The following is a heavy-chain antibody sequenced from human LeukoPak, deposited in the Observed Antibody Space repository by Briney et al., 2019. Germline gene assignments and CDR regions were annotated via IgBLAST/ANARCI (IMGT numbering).Heavy chain of an antibody. Sequence: PGGSLRLSCAASGFTVSSNHMSWVRQAPGKGLDWVSVIYSGGTTYYADSVKGRFTISRDNSKNTLYLQMNTLRAEDTAVYYCTRGWYNGFDYWGQGTLVTVSS. CDR2: IYSGGTT. CDR3: TRGWYNGFDY. J-gene: IGHJ4*02. CDR1: GFTVSSNH. V-gene: IGHV3-53*01. D-gene: IGHD6-13*01.